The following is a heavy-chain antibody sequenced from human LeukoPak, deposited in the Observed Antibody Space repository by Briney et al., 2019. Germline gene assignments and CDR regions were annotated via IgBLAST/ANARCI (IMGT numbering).Heavy chain of an antibody. V-gene: IGHV4-59*01. CDR2: IYYSGST. D-gene: IGHD5-18*01. Sequence: SETLSLTCTVSGGSISSFYWSWIRQPPGKGLEWIGYIYYSGSTNYNPSLRSRVTISVDTSKNQFSLQLSSVTAADTAVYYCARERLGYSYGTYFEYWGQGTLVTVSS. CDR1: GGSISSFY. CDR3: ARERLGYSYGTYFEY. J-gene: IGHJ4*02.